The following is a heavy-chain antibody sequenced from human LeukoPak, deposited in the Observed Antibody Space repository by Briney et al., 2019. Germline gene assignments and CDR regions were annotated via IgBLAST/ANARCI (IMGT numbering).Heavy chain of an antibody. V-gene: IGHV1-69-2*01. CDR3: ATDRGSGGAFDI. CDR1: GYTFTDYY. Sequence: ASVKISCKVSGYTFTDYYMHWVQQAPGKGLEWMGLVDPEDGETIYAERFQGRVTITADTSTDTAYMELSSLRSEDTAVYYCATDRGSGGAFDIWGQGTMVTVSS. J-gene: IGHJ3*02. D-gene: IGHD3-10*01. CDR2: VDPEDGET.